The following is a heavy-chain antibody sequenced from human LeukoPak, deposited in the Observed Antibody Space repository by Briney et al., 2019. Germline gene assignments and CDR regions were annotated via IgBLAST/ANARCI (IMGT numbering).Heavy chain of an antibody. Sequence: PGGSLTVSCAASKFTFSFYAMSWVRQAPGRGLEWVSTISGSGANTYYADSVKGRFTISRDNSKNTLYLQMNSLRAEDTAAYYCAKGLVPAAMGEFDYWGKGTLVTASS. D-gene: IGHD2-2*01. CDR1: KFTFSFYA. J-gene: IGHJ4*02. V-gene: IGHV3-23*01. CDR2: ISGSGANT. CDR3: AKGLVPAAMGEFDY.